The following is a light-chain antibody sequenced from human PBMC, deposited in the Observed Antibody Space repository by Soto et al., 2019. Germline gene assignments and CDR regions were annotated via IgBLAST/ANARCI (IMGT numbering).Light chain of an antibody. V-gene: IGLV7-43*01. CDR3: LLYYGGAQGV. CDR1: TGEVTSGYY. J-gene: IGLJ3*02. Sequence: QAVVTQEPSLPVSPGGTVTITCASSTGEVTSGYYPNWFQQKPGQAPRALIYITSNKHSWTPARFSGSLLGGKAALTLSGVQPEDEAEYYCLLYYGGAQGVFGGGTKLTVL. CDR2: ITS.